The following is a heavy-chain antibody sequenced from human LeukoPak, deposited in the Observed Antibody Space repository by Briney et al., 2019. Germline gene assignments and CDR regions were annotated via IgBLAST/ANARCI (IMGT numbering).Heavy chain of an antibody. CDR2: INPNSGGT. J-gene: IGHJ4*02. CDR1: AYTFTVYY. V-gene: IGHV1-2*02. CDR3: ARDQEWLKY. D-gene: IGHD3-3*01. Sequence: ASVKVSCKASAYTFTVYYMHWVRHAPGQGLELMGWINPNSGGTNYAQKFPGRVTITRATSLRTDYLEVSRPGSDDTAVYYCARDQEWLKYWGQGPLVTVSS.